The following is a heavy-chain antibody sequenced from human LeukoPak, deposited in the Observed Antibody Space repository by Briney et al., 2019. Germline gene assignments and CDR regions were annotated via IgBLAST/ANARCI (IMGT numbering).Heavy chain of an antibody. CDR3: AKSGGSYVYFNYYMEV. V-gene: IGHV3-23*01. J-gene: IGHJ6*03. D-gene: IGHD1-26*01. CDR1: GFTFSNYA. Sequence: GGSLRLSCAASGFTFSNYAMTWVRQAPGKGLEWVSAISDSGVSTYYADSVKGRFTISRDKSKNMLYLRMSSLRAEDTAFYYCAKSGGSYVYFNYYMEVWGKGTTVTVSS. CDR2: ISDSGVST.